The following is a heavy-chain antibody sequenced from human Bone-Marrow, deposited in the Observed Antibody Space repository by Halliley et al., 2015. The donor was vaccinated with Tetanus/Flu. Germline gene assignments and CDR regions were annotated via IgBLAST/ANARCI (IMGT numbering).Heavy chain of an antibody. CDR3: ARLFSGNYVRDY. Sequence: SLRLSCIASGFNFSDYYMTWIRQAPGRGLEWVSYISYSSSYINYADSVKGRFTVSRDNAKKSLYLEMKTLRAEDTAMYYCARLFSGNYVRDYWGQGTLVTVSS. J-gene: IGHJ4*02. CDR1: GFNFSDYY. D-gene: IGHD1-26*01. V-gene: IGHV3-11*06. CDR2: ISYSSSYI.